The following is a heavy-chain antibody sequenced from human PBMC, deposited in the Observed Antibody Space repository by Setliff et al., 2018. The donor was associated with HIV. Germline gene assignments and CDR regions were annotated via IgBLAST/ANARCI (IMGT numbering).Heavy chain of an antibody. CDR1: GGSISTYY. V-gene: IGHV4-59*01. D-gene: IGHD3-10*01. Sequence: SETLSLTCTVSGGSISTYYWSWIRQSPGKGLEWIGYIYYSGSTKYNPSLKSRLTISVDTSKNQFSLKLRSVTAADTAFYYCARGVAHPPPFGAFDIWGLGTLVTVSS. CDR2: IYYSGST. CDR3: ARGVAHPPPFGAFDI. J-gene: IGHJ3*02.